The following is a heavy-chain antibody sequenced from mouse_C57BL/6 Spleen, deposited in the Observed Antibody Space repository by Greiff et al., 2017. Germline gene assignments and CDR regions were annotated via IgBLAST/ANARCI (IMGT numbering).Heavy chain of an antibody. V-gene: IGHV1-53*01. Sequence: VQLQQPGTELVKPGASVKLSCKASGYTFTSYWMHWVKQRPGQGLEWIGNINPSNGGTNYNEKFKSKATLTVDKSSSTAYMQLSSLTSEDSAVYYCATMYYSGSSYAYYFDYWGQGTTLTVSS. D-gene: IGHD1-1*01. CDR2: INPSNGGT. J-gene: IGHJ2*01. CDR1: GYTFTSYW. CDR3: ATMYYSGSSYAYYFDY.